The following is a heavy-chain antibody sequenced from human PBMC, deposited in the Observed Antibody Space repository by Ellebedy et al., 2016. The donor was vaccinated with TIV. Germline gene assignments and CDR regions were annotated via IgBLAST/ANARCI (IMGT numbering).Heavy chain of an antibody. CDR1: GFTFTNYA. CDR3: ARDQGWAYPGSTRFDY. D-gene: IGHD3-10*01. J-gene: IGHJ4*03. CDR2: INSRGSSS. V-gene: IGHV3-48*04. Sequence: GESLKISCAASGFTFTNYAMNWVRQAPGKGLEWVSFINSRGSSSYYADSVKGRFTISRDNAKNSLYLQMSSLRAEDTAVYYCARDQGWAYPGSTRFDYWGQGTLVTVSS.